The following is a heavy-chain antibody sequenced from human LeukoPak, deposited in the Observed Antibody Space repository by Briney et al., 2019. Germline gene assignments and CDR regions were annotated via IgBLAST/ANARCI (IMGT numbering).Heavy chain of an antibody. CDR3: ARIAAAVPDQ. J-gene: IGHJ5*02. CDR2: IKQDGSEA. V-gene: IGHV3-7*01. Sequence: GGSLRLSCAASGFTFTTYWMAWVRQAPGKGLEWVTNIKQDGSEAYYMDSVKGRFTISRDNAKNLLYLQMSSLRDDDTALYYCARIAAAVPDQWGQGTLVTVSS. D-gene: IGHD6-13*01. CDR1: GFTFTTYW.